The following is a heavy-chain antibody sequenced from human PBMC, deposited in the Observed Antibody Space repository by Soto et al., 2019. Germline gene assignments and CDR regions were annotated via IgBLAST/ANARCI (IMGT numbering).Heavy chain of an antibody. J-gene: IGHJ4*02. D-gene: IGHD4-17*01. Sequence: EVQLVESGGGLVKPGGSLRLSCAASGFSFSSYTMNWLRQAPGKRPEWVSSISNSHSFIFYAHSVKGRFTVARDNAKNSLYLQMESLRDEDTAVYYCARERRDHYGGHDLVLDNWGQGTLVTVSS. CDR2: ISNSHSFI. CDR1: GFSFSSYT. V-gene: IGHV3-21*01. CDR3: ARERRDHYGGHDLVLDN.